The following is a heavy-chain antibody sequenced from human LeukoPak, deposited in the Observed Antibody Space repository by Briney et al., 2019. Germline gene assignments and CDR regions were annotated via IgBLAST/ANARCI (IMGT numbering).Heavy chain of an antibody. J-gene: IGHJ4*02. CDR2: INPNNGGT. CDR1: GYTFTGYY. Sequence: ASVKVSCKASGYTFTGYYMHWIRKAPAQGLERMGWINPNNGGTNYAQKFQGRVTMTRDTSISTAYMELSRLRSDDTAVYYCARDLQWPHLVYWGQGTLVTVSS. V-gene: IGHV1-2*02. CDR3: ARDLQWPHLVY. D-gene: IGHD6-19*01.